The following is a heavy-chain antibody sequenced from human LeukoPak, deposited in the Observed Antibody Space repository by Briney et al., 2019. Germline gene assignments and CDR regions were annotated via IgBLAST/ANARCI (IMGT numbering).Heavy chain of an antibody. CDR1: GFTFSSYG. CDR3: AKATDKTYYYDSSGYYPDY. Sequence: GESLRLSCAASGFTFSSYGMHWVRQAPGKGLEWVAVISYDGSNKYYADSVKGRFTISRDNSKNTLYLQMNSLRAEDTAVYYCAKATDKTYYYDSSGYYPDYWGQGTLVTVSS. D-gene: IGHD3-22*01. V-gene: IGHV3-30*18. J-gene: IGHJ4*02. CDR2: ISYDGSNK.